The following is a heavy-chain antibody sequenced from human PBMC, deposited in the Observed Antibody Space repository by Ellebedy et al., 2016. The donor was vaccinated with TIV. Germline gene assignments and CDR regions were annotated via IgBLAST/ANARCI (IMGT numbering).Heavy chain of an antibody. CDR1: DGSVGSGGYY. V-gene: IGHV4-31*03. Sequence: LRLSXNVSDGSVGSGGYYWSWIRQPPGKGLEWIGYIYYSGYTLYNPSLKSRLSMSIDTSKNHFSLELSSVTAADTAVYYCARQNCASLCSSSYYFDYWGQGALVTVSS. CDR2: IYYSGYT. J-gene: IGHJ4*02. D-gene: IGHD2-21*01. CDR3: ARQNCASLCSSSYYFDY.